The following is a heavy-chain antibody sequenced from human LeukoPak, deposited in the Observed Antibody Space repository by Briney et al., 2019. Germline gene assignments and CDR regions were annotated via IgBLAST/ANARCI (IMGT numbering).Heavy chain of an antibody. CDR3: AKDLPPTYGSGSSYDDY. J-gene: IGHJ4*02. V-gene: IGHV3-23*01. D-gene: IGHD3-10*01. CDR1: GFTFSSYA. CDR2: ISCSGGST. Sequence: PGGSLRLSCAASGFTFSSYAMSWVRQAPGKGLEWVSAISCSGGSTYYADFVKGRFTISRDNSRNTLYLQMNSLRAEDTAVHYCAKDLPPTYGSGSSYDDYWGQGTLVTVSS.